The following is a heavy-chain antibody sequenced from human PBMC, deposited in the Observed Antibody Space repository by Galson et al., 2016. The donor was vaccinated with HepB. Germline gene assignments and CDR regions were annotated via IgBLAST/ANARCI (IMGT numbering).Heavy chain of an antibody. J-gene: IGHJ3*01. CDR1: GFTFSSYT. D-gene: IGHD5-24*01. CDR3: AGSQRWLELENDLDL. CDR2: ISSPSTR. V-gene: IGHV3-69-1*01. Sequence: SLRLSCAASGFTFSSYTINWVRQAPGEGLEWIASISSPSTRFFADSVRGRFTSSRDHVEKIVYLEMSSLRADETAVYYCAGSQRWLELENDLDLWGQGTVVTVSS.